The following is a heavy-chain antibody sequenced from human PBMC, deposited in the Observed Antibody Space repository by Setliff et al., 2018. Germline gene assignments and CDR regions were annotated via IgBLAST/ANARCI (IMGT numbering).Heavy chain of an antibody. J-gene: IGHJ6*03. Sequence: SETLSLTCTVSGDSMSNNHWTWIRQPPGKGLEWIGYIYYIGSTYYNPSLKSRVTISVDTSQNQFSLRLSSVTAADTAVYYCARGTTNLNYYYYMDVWGKGTTVTVSS. CDR1: GDSMSNNH. CDR2: IYYIGST. V-gene: IGHV4-59*06. D-gene: IGHD4-4*01. CDR3: ARGTTNLNYYYYMDV.